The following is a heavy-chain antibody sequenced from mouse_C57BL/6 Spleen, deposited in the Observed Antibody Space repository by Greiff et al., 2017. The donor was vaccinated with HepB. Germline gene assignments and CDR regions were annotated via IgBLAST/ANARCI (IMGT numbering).Heavy chain of an antibody. Sequence: EVHLVESGGGLVKPGGSLKLSCAASGFTFSSYAMSWVRQTPEKRLEWVATISDGGSYTYYPDNVKGRFTISRDNAKNNLYLQMSHLKSEDTAMYYCARRTTPWYFDVWGTGTTVTVSS. CDR3: ARRTTPWYFDV. D-gene: IGHD1-1*01. V-gene: IGHV5-4*03. CDR2: ISDGGSYT. J-gene: IGHJ1*03. CDR1: GFTFSSYA.